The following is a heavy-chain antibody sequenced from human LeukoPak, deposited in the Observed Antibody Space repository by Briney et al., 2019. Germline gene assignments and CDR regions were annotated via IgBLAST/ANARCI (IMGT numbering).Heavy chain of an antibody. Sequence: ASVKVSCKASGYTFTSYYMHWVRQAPGQGLEWMGIINPSGGSTSYAQKFQGRVTMTRDTSTSTVYMELSSLRPEDTAVYYCARDYRENYFDYWGQGTLVTVSS. CDR2: INPSGGST. CDR1: GYTFTSYY. CDR3: ARDYRENYFDY. V-gene: IGHV1-46*01. D-gene: IGHD3-16*02. J-gene: IGHJ4*02.